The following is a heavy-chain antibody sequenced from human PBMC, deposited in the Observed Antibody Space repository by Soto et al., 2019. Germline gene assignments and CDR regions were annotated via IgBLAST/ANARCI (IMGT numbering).Heavy chain of an antibody. J-gene: IGHJ4*02. V-gene: IGHV4-34*01. Sequence: PSETLSLTCAVYGGSFSGYYWSWIRQPPGKGLEWIGEINHSGSTNYNPSLKSRVTISVDTSKNQFSLKLSSVTAADTAVYYCARSVVGYYDSSGYHFFDYWGQGTLVTVS. D-gene: IGHD3-22*01. CDR3: ARSVVGYYDSSGYHFFDY. CDR1: GGSFSGYY. CDR2: INHSGST.